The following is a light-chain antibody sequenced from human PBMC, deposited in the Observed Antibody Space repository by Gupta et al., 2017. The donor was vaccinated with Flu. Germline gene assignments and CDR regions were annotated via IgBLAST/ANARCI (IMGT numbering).Light chain of an antibody. CDR3: CSDAGSYSVI. J-gene: IGLJ2*01. CDR2: DVS. Sequence: QSALTQPRSVSGSPGQSVTISCTGTSSDVGAYNFVSWYQQHPGKAPKLMIYDVSEWPSGVPDRFSGSKSGNTASLTISGLQAEDEADYFCCSDAGSYSVIFGGGTKLTVL. V-gene: IGLV2-11*01. CDR1: SSDVGAYNF.